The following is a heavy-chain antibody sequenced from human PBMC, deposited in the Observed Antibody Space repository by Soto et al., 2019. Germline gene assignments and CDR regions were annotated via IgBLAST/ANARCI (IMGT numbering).Heavy chain of an antibody. Sequence: QVQLVQSGAEVKKPGASVKVSCEASGYTFSSYGISWVRQAPGQGFEWMGWISGYNSITRYAQKFQGRVTMTTDTSTSTAYRELRSLRSDDTAVYYCARAFGSTDYWGQGTLVTVSS. CDR3: ARAFGSTDY. J-gene: IGHJ4*02. CDR2: ISGYNSIT. CDR1: GYTFSSYG. D-gene: IGHD6-13*01. V-gene: IGHV1-18*01.